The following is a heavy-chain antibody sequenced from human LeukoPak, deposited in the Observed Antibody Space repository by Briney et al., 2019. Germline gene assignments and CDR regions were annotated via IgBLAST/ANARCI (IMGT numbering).Heavy chain of an antibody. Sequence: GGSLRLSCAASGFTFSSHAMSWVRQAPGKGLEWVSAISGSGGSTYYADSVKGRFTISRDNSKNTLYLQMNSLRAEDTAVYYCAKTRAAGTFYFDYWGQGTLVTVSS. CDR2: ISGSGGST. J-gene: IGHJ4*02. V-gene: IGHV3-23*01. D-gene: IGHD6-13*01. CDR3: AKTRAAGTFYFDY. CDR1: GFTFSSHA.